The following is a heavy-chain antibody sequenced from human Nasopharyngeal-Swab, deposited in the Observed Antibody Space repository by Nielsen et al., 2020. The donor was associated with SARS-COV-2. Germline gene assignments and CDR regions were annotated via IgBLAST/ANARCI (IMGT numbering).Heavy chain of an antibody. CDR3: ARGAGDSSGYYFIGHYYYHGMDV. Sequence: SETLSLTCAVYGGSFSGYYWNWIRQPPGKGLEWIGEINHSGSTNYNPSLKSRVTISVDTSKNQFSLQLSSVTAADTAVYYCARGAGDSSGYYFIGHYYYHGMDVWGQGTTVTVSS. CDR2: INHSGST. CDR1: GGSFSGYY. J-gene: IGHJ6*02. D-gene: IGHD3-22*01. V-gene: IGHV4-34*01.